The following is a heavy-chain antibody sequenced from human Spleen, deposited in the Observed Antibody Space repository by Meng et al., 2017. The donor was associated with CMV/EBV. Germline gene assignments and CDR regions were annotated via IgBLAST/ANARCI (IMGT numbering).Heavy chain of an antibody. CDR1: GFTFSSYA. J-gene: IGHJ6*02. CDR2: ISGSGGST. CDR3: AKGTGRLYYYYYGMDV. D-gene: IGHD1-14*01. V-gene: IGHV3-23*01. Sequence: ETLSLTCAASGFTFSSYAMSWVRQAPGKGLEWVSAISGSGGSTYYADSVKGRFTISRDNSKNTLYLQMNSLRAEDTAVYYCAKGTGRLYYYYYGMDVWGQGTTVTVSS.